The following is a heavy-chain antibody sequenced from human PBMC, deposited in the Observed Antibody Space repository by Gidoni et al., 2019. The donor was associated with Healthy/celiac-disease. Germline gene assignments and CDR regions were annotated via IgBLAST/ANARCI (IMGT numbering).Heavy chain of an antibody. D-gene: IGHD1-26*01. CDR3: TTDPDAEWELLRVGLDY. Sequence: EVQLVESGGGLVKPGGSLRLSCAASGFTFSNAWMSWVRQAPGKGLEWVGRIKSKTDGGTTDYAAPVKGRFTISRDDSKNTLYLQMNSLKTEDTAVYYCTTDPDAEWELLRVGLDYWGQGTLVTVSS. V-gene: IGHV3-15*01. CDR2: IKSKTDGGTT. CDR1: GFTFSNAW. J-gene: IGHJ4*02.